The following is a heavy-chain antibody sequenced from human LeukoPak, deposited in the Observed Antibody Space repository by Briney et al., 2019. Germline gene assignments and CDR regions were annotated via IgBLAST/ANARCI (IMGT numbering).Heavy chain of an antibody. V-gene: IGHV3-53*05. J-gene: IGHJ4*02. CDR3: VKTYGDYGYYFDY. CDR2: IYSGGST. D-gene: IGHD4-17*01. Sequence: GGSLRLSCAASGFTVSSNYMSWVRQAPGKGLEWVSVIYSGGSTYYADSVKGRFTISRDNSKNTLYLQMSSLRAEDTAVYYCVKTYGDYGYYFDYWGQGTLVTVSS. CDR1: GFTVSSNY.